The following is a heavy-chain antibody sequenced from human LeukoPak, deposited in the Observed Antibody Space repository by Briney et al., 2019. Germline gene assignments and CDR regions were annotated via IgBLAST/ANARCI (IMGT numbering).Heavy chain of an antibody. Sequence: SQTLSLTCTVSGGSISSGSYYWSWIRQPPGKGLEWVGRIYTSGSTNYNPSLKSRVTISVDTSKNQFSLKLSSATAADTAVYYCARGVITMIVDDAFDIWGQGTMVTVSS. CDR1: GGSISSGSYY. CDR3: ARGVITMIVDDAFDI. CDR2: IYTSGST. V-gene: IGHV4-61*02. D-gene: IGHD3-22*01. J-gene: IGHJ3*02.